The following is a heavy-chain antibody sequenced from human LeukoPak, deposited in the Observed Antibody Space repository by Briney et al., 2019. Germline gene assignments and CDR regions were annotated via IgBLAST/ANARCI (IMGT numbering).Heavy chain of an antibody. J-gene: IGHJ3*02. Sequence: PGGSLRLSCAASGFTSSSYGMHWVRQAPGKGLEWVAVIWYDGSNKYYADSVKGRFTISRDNSKNTLYLQMNSLRAEDTAVYYCARRAAVAEYAFDIWGQGTMVTVSS. CDR2: IWYDGSNK. D-gene: IGHD6-19*01. CDR3: ARRAAVAEYAFDI. V-gene: IGHV3-33*01. CDR1: GFTSSSYG.